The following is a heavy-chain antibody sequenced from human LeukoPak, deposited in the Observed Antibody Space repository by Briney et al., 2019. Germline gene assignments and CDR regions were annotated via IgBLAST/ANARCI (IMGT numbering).Heavy chain of an antibody. Sequence: GASVKVSCKASGYTFTTYASHWVRQAPGQRLEWMGWINAGNGNTKYSQKLQGRVTITRDTSASTAYMQLSSLRSEDTAVYYCARSPSCSSTSCYEAWFDPWGQGTLVTVSS. CDR1: GYTFTTYA. V-gene: IGHV1-3*01. CDR2: INAGNGNT. CDR3: ARSPSCSSTSCYEAWFDP. J-gene: IGHJ5*02. D-gene: IGHD2-2*01.